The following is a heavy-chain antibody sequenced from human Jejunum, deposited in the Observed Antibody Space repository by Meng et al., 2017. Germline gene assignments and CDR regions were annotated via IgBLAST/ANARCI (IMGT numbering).Heavy chain of an antibody. J-gene: IGHJ4*01. Sequence: QVQLHASGPGLVKPSQTLSLTCTVSGGSINTGDYYWSWIRQPPGKGREWIADIYYSGSSYSKSSLRSRVIISIDTSKNQFSLILSAVTAADTAVYYCARHPTGGYNYFDYCCHGTLVTVSS. D-gene: IGHD2-8*02. CDR3: ARHPTGGYNYFDY. CDR2: IYYSGSS. CDR1: GGSINTGDYY. V-gene: IGHV4-30-4*01.